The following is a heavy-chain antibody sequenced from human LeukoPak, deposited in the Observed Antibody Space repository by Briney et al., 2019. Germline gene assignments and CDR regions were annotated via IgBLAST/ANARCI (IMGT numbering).Heavy chain of an antibody. D-gene: IGHD6-6*01. V-gene: IGHV1-8*01. Sequence: GASVKVSCKASGYTFTGFHINWVRQASGQGLEWMGGMNPNTDDTGYAQKFQGRVTRTRDTSISTAYMELSSLTSDDTAMYFCARGVAARYDYWGQGTLVTVSS. CDR2: MNPNTDDT. CDR3: ARGVAARYDY. CDR1: GYTFTGFH. J-gene: IGHJ4*02.